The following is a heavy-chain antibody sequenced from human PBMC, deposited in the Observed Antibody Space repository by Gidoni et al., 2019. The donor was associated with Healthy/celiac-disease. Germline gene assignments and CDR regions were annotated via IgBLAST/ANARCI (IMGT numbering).Heavy chain of an antibody. D-gene: IGHD6-19*01. Sequence: QVQLQASGPGLVKPSQTLSLTCTVSGGSISSGGYYWSWIRPPPGKGLAWIGYIYDSGSNYDNPSIKSRVTISGDTAKNQVSLKRSSVTAADTAVYYCAREGIAVAGTYFDYWGQGTLVTVSS. CDR1: GGSISSGGYY. CDR3: AREGIAVAGTYFDY. J-gene: IGHJ4*02. V-gene: IGHV4-31*03. CDR2: IYDSGSN.